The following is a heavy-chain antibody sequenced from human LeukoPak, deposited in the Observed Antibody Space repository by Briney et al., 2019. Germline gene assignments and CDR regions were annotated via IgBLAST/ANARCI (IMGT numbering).Heavy chain of an antibody. CDR3: ARDLSWGRPSY. Sequence: GGSLRLSCAASGFTFSSYEMNWVRQAPGKGLEWVSYISSSGSTIYYADSVKGRFTISRDNAKNSLYLQMNSLRAEDTAVYYCARDLSWGRPSYWGQGTLVTVSS. V-gene: IGHV3-48*03. CDR2: ISSSGSTI. D-gene: IGHD3-16*01. CDR1: GFTFSSYE. J-gene: IGHJ4*02.